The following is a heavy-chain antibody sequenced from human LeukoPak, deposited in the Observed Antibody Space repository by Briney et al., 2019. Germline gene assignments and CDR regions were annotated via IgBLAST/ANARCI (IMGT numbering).Heavy chain of an antibody. D-gene: IGHD3-9*01. V-gene: IGHV3-7*01. J-gene: IGHJ4*02. CDR1: RFTFSNYW. Sequence: GGSLRLSCAASRFTFSNYWMSWVRQAPGKGLEWVANIKQDGSEKYYVDSVKGRFTISRDNAKNSLYLQMNSLRAEDTAVYYCARATTYDILTGYSDYWGQGTLVTVSS. CDR3: ARATTYDILTGYSDY. CDR2: IKQDGSEK.